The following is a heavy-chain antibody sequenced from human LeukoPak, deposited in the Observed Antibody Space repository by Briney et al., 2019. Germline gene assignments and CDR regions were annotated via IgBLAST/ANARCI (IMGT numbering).Heavy chain of an antibody. V-gene: IGHV1-18*01. CDR3: ARPYYDSSAPPYDY. CDR1: GGTFSSYA. D-gene: IGHD3-22*01. J-gene: IGHJ4*02. Sequence: GASVKVSCKASGGTFSSYANSWVRQAPGQGLEWMGWISAYNGNTNYAQKLQGRVTMTTDTSTSTAYMELRSLRSDDTAVYYCARPYYDSSAPPYDYWGQGTLVTVSS. CDR2: ISAYNGNT.